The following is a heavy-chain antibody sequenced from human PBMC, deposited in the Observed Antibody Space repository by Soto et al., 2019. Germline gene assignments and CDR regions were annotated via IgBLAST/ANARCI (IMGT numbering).Heavy chain of an antibody. CDR3: AKDSQYDFWSGYYSRSFAY. CDR2: ISGSGSST. CDR1: GFTFSSYA. V-gene: IGHV3-23*01. Sequence: EVQLLESGGGLVQPGGSLRLSCAASGFTFSSYAMSWVRQAPGKGLEWVSAISGSGSSTYYADSVKGRFTISRDKSKNPLYLQMNSLRADDTAVYYCAKDSQYDFWSGYYSRSFAYWGQGTLVTVSS. J-gene: IGHJ4*02. D-gene: IGHD3-3*01.